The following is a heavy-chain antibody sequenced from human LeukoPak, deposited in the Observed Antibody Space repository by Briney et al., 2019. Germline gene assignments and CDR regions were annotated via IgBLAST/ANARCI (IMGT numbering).Heavy chain of an antibody. J-gene: IGHJ5*02. V-gene: IGHV3-21*01. D-gene: IGHD6-6*01. CDR1: GFTFSSYS. CDR2: ISSSSSYI. Sequence: GGSLRLSCAASGFTFSSYSMNWVRQAPGKGLKWVSSISSSSSYIYYADSVKGRFTISRDNAKNSLYLQMNSLRAEDTAVYYCARAYSSSSGGWFDPWGQGTLVTVSS. CDR3: ARAYSSSSGGWFDP.